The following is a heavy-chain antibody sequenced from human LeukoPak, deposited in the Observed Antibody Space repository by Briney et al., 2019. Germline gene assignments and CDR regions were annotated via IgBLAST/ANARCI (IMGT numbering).Heavy chain of an antibody. J-gene: IGHJ4*02. D-gene: IGHD1-20*01. CDR3: ARDITGSLDD. CDR1: GGTFSSYA. CDR2: IIPILGIA. V-gene: IGHV1-69*04. Sequence: ASVKVSCKASGGTFSSYAISWVRQAPGQGLEWMGRIIPILGIANYAQKFRGRVTITTDESTSTANMELSSLRSEDTAVYYCARDITGSLDDWGQGTLVTVSS.